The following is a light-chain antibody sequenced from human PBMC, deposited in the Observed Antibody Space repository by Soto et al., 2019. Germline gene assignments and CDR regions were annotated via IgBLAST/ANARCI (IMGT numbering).Light chain of an antibody. Sequence: DIQMTQSPSAMYASVGAIVTITCRASQGICNYLAWFQQKPGKVRKRLIYAASSLQSGVPSMFSGRGSGTEFTLTISSLQPEDFATYFCLQHTSYPPTFCPGTQVQIK. CDR2: AAS. CDR3: LQHTSYPPT. J-gene: IGKJ1*01. CDR1: QGICNY. V-gene: IGKV1-17*03.